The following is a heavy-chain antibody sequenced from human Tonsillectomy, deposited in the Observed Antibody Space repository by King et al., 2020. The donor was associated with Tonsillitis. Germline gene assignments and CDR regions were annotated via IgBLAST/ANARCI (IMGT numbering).Heavy chain of an antibody. V-gene: IGHV3-30*02. J-gene: IGHJ4*02. D-gene: IGHD6-13*01. CDR1: GFAFNVYG. CDR3: AKRPSPYGSITGDYFDY. CDR2: IRYDGNNK. Sequence: VQLVESGGGVVQPGGSLRLSCAASGFAFNVYGMHWVRQAPRKGLEWVAFIRYDGNNKYYATSVKGRFTVSRDNSKNTLYLEMNSLRAEDTAVYYCAKRPSPYGSITGDYFDYWGQGTLVTVSS.